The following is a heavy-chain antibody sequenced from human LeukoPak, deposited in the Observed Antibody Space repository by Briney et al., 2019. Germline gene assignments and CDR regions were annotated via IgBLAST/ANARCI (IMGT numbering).Heavy chain of an antibody. V-gene: IGHV4-30-4*08. D-gene: IGHD5-12*01. J-gene: IGHJ3*02. CDR2: IYYSGST. CDR3: ARDLYSLAGDAFDI. CDR1: GCSISSGDYY. Sequence: SETLSLTCTVSGCSISSGDYYWSWIRQPPGKGLEWIVYIYYSGSTYYNPSLKSRVTISVDTSNNQFSLKQSSVTAADTAVYDCARDLYSLAGDAFDIWGQGTMVTVSS.